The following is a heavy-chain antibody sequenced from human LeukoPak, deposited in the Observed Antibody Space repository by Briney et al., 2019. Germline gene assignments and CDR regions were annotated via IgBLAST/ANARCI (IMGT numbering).Heavy chain of an antibody. V-gene: IGHV3-21*01. Sequence: GGSLRLSCAASGFTFSSYSMNWVRQAPGKGLEWVSSISSSSSYIYYADSVKGRFTISRDNAKNSLYLQMNSLRAEDTAVYYCARDHGYDYAFDIWGQGTMVTVSS. D-gene: IGHD5-12*01. CDR2: ISSSSSYI. CDR3: ARDHGYDYAFDI. CDR1: GFTFSSYS. J-gene: IGHJ3*02.